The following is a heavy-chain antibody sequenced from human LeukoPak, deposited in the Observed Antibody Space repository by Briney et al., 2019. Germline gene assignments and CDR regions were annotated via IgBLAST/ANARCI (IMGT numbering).Heavy chain of an antibody. D-gene: IGHD1-26*01. V-gene: IGHV3-21*01. CDR1: GFTFSSYA. CDR3: ARDSGSWHFDY. J-gene: IGHJ4*02. CDR2: ISSSSSYI. Sequence: GGSLRLSCAASGFTFSSYAMSWVRQAPGKGLEWVSSISSSSSYIYYADSVKGRFTISRDNAKNSLYLQMNSLRAEDTAVYYCARDSGSWHFDYWGQGTLVTVSS.